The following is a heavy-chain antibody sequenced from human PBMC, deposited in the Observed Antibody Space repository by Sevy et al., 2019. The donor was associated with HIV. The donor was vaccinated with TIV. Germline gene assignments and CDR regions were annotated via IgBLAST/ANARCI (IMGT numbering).Heavy chain of an antibody. CDR2: INHSGST. V-gene: IGHV4-34*01. Sequence: SETLSLTCAVYGGSFSGYYWSWIRQPPGKGLEWIGEINHSGSTNYNPFLKSRVTISVDTSKNQFSLKLSSVTAADTAVYYCARKPPNYDYVWGSYRLKGYFDYWGQGTLVTVSS. CDR3: ARKPPNYDYVWGSYRLKGYFDY. D-gene: IGHD3-16*02. CDR1: GGSFSGYY. J-gene: IGHJ4*02.